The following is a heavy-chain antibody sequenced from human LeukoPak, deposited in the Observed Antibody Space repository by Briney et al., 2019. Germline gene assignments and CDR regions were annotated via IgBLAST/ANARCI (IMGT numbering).Heavy chain of an antibody. V-gene: IGHV1-46*01. J-gene: IGHJ4*02. D-gene: IGHD3-22*01. CDR2: INPNGGST. CDR3: ARDGDYDDSSGYFAD. Sequence: ASVKVTCKASGSTFTSYYMHWMRQPPGQGLEWMGIINPNGGSTSDAQKYEGRVTMTRNTSRSKVYMELSRLRSEDTAVYYCARDGDYDDSSGYFADWGQGTLVTVSS. CDR1: GSTFTSYY.